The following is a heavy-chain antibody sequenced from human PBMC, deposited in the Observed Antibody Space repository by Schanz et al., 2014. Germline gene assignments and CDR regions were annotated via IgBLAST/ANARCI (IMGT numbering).Heavy chain of an antibody. CDR3: STSRTFDY. J-gene: IGHJ4*02. V-gene: IGHV3-30*04. CDR2: ISYDGSHK. CDR1: GFTFSNFA. Sequence: QVQLVESGGGVVQPGRSLRLSCAASGFTFSNFAIHWVRQAPGKGLEWVAVISYDGSHKDYADSVKGRFTISRDNSKNTLYLQMNSLRAEDTAVYYCSTSRTFDYWGQGTLVTVSS.